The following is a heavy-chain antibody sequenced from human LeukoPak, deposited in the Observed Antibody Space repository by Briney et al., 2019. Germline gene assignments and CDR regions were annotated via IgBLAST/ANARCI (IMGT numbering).Heavy chain of an antibody. D-gene: IGHD3-10*01. J-gene: IGHJ4*02. CDR3: ARALLWFGEPSHIDY. CDR1: GYTFTSYG. Sequence: GASVKVSCKASGYTFTSYGISWVRQAPGQGLEWMGWITAYNDNTNYAQKLQGRVTMTTDTSTSTAYMELRSLRSDDTAVYYCARALLWFGEPSHIDYWGQGTLVTASP. CDR2: ITAYNDNT. V-gene: IGHV1-18*01.